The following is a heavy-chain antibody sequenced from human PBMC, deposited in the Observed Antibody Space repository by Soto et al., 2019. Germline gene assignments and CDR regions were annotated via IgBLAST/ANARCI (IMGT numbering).Heavy chain of an antibody. V-gene: IGHV3-11*01. CDR2: ISSSSSTI. D-gene: IGHD3-3*01. J-gene: IGHJ3*02. CDR3: AREIFGVVTNAFDI. CDR1: GFTFSDYY. Sequence: GGSLRLSCAASGFTFSDYYMSWIRQAPGKGLEWVSYISSSSSTIYYADSVKGRFTIPRDNAKNSLYLQMNSLRAEDTSVYYCAREIFGVVTNAFDIWGQGTMVTVSS.